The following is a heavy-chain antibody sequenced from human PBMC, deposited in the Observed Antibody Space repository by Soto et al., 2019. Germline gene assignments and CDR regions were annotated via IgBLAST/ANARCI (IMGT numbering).Heavy chain of an antibody. V-gene: IGHV3-30*03. D-gene: IGHD5-18*01. J-gene: IGHJ4*02. CDR2: ISYDGSNK. CDR3: ARGSTAMTYFDY. CDR1: GFTFSSYG. Sequence: QEQLVESAGGVVQPGRSLRLSCAASGFTFSSYGMHWVRQAPGKGLEWVAVISYDGSNKYYVDSVKGGFSISRDNSKTPPYLQMNSVRAEDTAVDYCARGSTAMTYFDYWGQGTLVSVSS.